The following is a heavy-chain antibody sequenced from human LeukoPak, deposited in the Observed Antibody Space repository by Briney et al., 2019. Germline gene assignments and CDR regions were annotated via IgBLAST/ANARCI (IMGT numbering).Heavy chain of an antibody. Sequence: SVKVSCKASGGTFSSYAISWVRQAPGQGLEWMGGIIPIFGTANYAQKFQGRVTITADESTSTAYMELSSLRSEDTAVYYCAIGENSGYNYPTYGMDVWGQGTTVTVSS. J-gene: IGHJ6*02. CDR3: AIGENSGYNYPTYGMDV. CDR1: GGTFSSYA. D-gene: IGHD5-12*01. V-gene: IGHV1-69*13. CDR2: IIPIFGTA.